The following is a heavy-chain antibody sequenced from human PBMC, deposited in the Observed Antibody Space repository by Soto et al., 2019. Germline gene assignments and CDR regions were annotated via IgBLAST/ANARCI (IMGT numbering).Heavy chain of an antibody. J-gene: IGHJ4*02. CDR2: ISFDGKNR. CDR1: GFIFSNYG. Sequence: QVQLVESGGGVVQPVKSLRLSCAASGFIFSNYGMHWVRQAPGKGLEWVALISFDGKNRNYADSVKGRFTIYRDNPKNTLYLEMNSLRPEDTAFYYCAKRGGVVGGSEHPFSEYWGQGTLVTVSS. CDR3: AKRGGVVGGSEHPFSEY. D-gene: IGHD2-15*01. V-gene: IGHV3-30*18.